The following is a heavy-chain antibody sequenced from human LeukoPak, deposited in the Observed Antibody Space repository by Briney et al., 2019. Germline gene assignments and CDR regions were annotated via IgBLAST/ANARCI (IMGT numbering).Heavy chain of an antibody. Sequence: ASVKVSCKASGYTFTGYYMHWVRQAPGQGLEWMGWINPNSGGTNYAQKFQGRVTMTRDTSISTAYMELSRLRSDDTAVYYCARTSDSSGYHDFDYWGQGTLVTVSS. CDR1: GYTFTGYY. D-gene: IGHD3-22*01. J-gene: IGHJ4*02. CDR3: ARTSDSSGYHDFDY. V-gene: IGHV1-2*02. CDR2: INPNSGGT.